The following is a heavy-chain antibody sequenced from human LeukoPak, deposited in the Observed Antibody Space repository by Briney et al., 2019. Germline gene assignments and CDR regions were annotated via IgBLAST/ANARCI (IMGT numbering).Heavy chain of an antibody. CDR2: MNPNSGNT. CDR1: GGTFSSYA. D-gene: IGHD4-17*01. V-gene: IGHV1-8*03. Sequence: ASVKVSCKASGGTFSSYAISWVRQAPGQGLEWMGWMNPNSGNTGYAQKFQGGVTITRNTSISTAYMELSSLRSEDTAVYYCARAYGDYASSYYYYYMDVWGKGTTVTVSS. J-gene: IGHJ6*03. CDR3: ARAYGDYASSYYYYYMDV.